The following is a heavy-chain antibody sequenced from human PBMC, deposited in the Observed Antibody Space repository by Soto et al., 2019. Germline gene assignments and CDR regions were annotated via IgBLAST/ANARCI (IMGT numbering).Heavy chain of an antibody. CDR2: IYYSGST. CDR1: GGSISSYY. J-gene: IGHJ5*02. D-gene: IGHD4-17*01. Sequence: PSETLSLTCTVSGGSISSYYWSWIRQPPGKGLEWIGYIYYSGSTNYNPSLKSRVTISVDTSKNQFSLKLSSVTAADTAVYYCAREGETTVTTKRALNWFDPWGQGTLVTVSS. V-gene: IGHV4-59*01. CDR3: AREGETTVTTKRALNWFDP.